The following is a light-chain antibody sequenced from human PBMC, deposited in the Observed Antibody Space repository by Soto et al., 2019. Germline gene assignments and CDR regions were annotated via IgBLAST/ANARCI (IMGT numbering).Light chain of an antibody. Sequence: EIVLTQSPGTLSLSPGERATLSCRASQSVSSSYLAWYQQKPGQAPRLLIYGASSRATVIPDRFSGSGSGTDFTLNISRLEPEDFAVYYCQQYGSSLFTFGPGTKVDIK. CDR2: GAS. J-gene: IGKJ3*01. V-gene: IGKV3-20*01. CDR1: QSVSSSY. CDR3: QQYGSSLFT.